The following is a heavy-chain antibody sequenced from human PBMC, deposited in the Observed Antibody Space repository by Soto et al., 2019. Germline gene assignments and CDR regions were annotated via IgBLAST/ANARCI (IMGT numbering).Heavy chain of an antibody. CDR3: AHRLLSSTSPPFDY. CDR1: GFSLSTSGVG. J-gene: IGHJ4*02. CDR2: IYWDDDK. D-gene: IGHD2-2*01. V-gene: IGHV2-5*02. Sequence: QITLKESGPTLVKPTQTLTLTCTFSGFSLSTSGVGVGWIRQPPGKALEWLALIYWDDDKRYSPSLKSRLTITKATSKNQVVLTMTNMDPVDTATYYCAHRLLSSTSPPFDYWGQGTLVTVSS.